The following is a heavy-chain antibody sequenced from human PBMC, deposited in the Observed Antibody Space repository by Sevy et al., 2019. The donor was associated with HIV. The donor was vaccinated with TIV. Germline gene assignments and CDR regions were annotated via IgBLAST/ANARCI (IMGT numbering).Heavy chain of an antibody. Sequence: GGSLRLSCAVSGLTVSSNFMSWVRQAPGKGLEWVSVIYIGGTTYYADSVKGRFTISRDNSKNTLFLQMNSLRGEDTAVYYCARGKHVSGYYGSFDYWGQRTLVTVSS. J-gene: IGHJ4*02. CDR2: IYIGGTT. CDR1: GLTVSSNF. V-gene: IGHV3-53*01. CDR3: ARGKHVSGYYGSFDY. D-gene: IGHD6-25*01.